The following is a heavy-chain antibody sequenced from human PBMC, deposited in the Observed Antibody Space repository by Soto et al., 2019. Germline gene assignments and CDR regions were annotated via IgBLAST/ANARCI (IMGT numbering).Heavy chain of an antibody. J-gene: IGHJ4*02. CDR1: GFTFRDHG. CDR3: ATGPRHCSGGACYSIDY. V-gene: IGHV3-49*04. CDR2: IRSNGFGASS. Sequence: GGSLRLSCTGSGFTFRDHGLSWVRQAPGKGLEWVGFIRSNGFGASSGIAASVKGRFYISRDDYNTSAYLQRNSLQSEDTAVYYYATGPRHCSGGACYSIDYWGRGTLVTVSS. D-gene: IGHD2-15*01.